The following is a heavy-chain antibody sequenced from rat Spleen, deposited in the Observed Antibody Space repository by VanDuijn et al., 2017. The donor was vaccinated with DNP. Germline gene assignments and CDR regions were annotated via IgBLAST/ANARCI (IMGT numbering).Heavy chain of an antibody. D-gene: IGHD1-1*01. V-gene: IGHV5-25*01. CDR2: ISTGGGNT. CDR3: ARRIQWYFDY. Sequence: EVQLVESDGGLVQPGRSLKLSCAASGFTFSDYYMAWVRQAPTKGLEWVASISTGGGNTYYRDSVKGRFTISRDNAKSTLYLQMNSLRSEDTATYYCARRIQWYFDYWGQGVMVTVSS. J-gene: IGHJ2*01. CDR1: GFTFSDYY.